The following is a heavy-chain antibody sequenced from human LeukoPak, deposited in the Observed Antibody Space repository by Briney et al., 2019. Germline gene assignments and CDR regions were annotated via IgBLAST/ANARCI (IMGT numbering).Heavy chain of an antibody. Sequence: SETLSLTCTVSDASIRNYYWSWIRQPPGKGLEWIGCVYYSGSTTYNPSLTSRVTMSVDTSKNQFSLKLSSVTAADTAVYYCAREGSTNILDYWGQGTLVTVSS. CDR2: VYYSGST. CDR3: AREGSTNILDY. J-gene: IGHJ4*02. CDR1: DASIRNYY. D-gene: IGHD2-2*01. V-gene: IGHV4-59*01.